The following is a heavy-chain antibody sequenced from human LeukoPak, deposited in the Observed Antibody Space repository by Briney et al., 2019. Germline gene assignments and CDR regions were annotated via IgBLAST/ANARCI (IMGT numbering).Heavy chain of an antibody. CDR2: ISGSGGST. D-gene: IGHD3-3*01. J-gene: IGHJ4*02. CDR3: ASKRGSGYFHYYFDY. Sequence: GGSLRLSCAASGFTFSSYAMSWVRQAPGKGLEWVSAISGSGGSTYYADSVKGRFTISRDNSKNTLYLQMNSLRAEDTAVYYCASKRGSGYFHYYFDYWGQGTLVTVSS. CDR1: GFTFSSYA. V-gene: IGHV3-23*01.